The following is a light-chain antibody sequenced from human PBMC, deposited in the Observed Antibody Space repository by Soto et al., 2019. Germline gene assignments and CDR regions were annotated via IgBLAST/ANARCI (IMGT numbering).Light chain of an antibody. V-gene: IGKV3-15*01. CDR2: GAS. Sequence: EIVMTQSPATLSVSPGERATLSCRASQSVSSNLAWYQQKPGQAPRLLIYGASTRATGIPARFSGSGSGTEFTLTISSLQSEDFAVYYCQQRSTWPHTFGGGTKVEIK. CDR1: QSVSSN. J-gene: IGKJ4*01. CDR3: QQRSTWPHT.